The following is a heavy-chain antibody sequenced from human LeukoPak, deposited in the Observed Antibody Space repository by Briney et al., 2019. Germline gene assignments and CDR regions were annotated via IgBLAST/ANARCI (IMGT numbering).Heavy chain of an antibody. CDR1: GGSISSYY. CDR3: ARHLLYDSSSSIGFFDY. J-gene: IGHJ4*02. Sequence: SETLSLTCTVPGGSISSYYWSWIRQPAGKGLEWIGRIYTSGSTNYNPSLKSRVTMSVDTSKNQFSLKLSSVTAADTAVYYCARHLLYDSSSSIGFFDYWGQGTLVTVSS. V-gene: IGHV4-4*07. D-gene: IGHD6-6*01. CDR2: IYTSGST.